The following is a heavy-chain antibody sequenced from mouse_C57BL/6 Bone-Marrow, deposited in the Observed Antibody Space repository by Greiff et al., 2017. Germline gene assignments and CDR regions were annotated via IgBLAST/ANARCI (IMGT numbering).Heavy chain of an antibody. V-gene: IGHV1-4*01. D-gene: IGHD2-3*01. CDR3: ARGGWLLPWFAY. Sequence: VQLQESGAELARPGASVKMSCKASGYTFTSYTMHWVKQRPGQGLEWIGYINPSSGYTKYNQKFKDKATLTADKSSSTASMQLSSLTSEESAVYYCARGGWLLPWFAYWGQGTLVTVSA. CDR2: INPSSGYT. J-gene: IGHJ3*01. CDR1: GYTFTSYT.